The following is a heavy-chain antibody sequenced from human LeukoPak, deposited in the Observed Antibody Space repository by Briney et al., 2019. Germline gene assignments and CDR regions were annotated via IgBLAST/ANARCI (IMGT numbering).Heavy chain of an antibody. CDR2: IVPIFSTS. D-gene: IGHD3-22*01. Sequence: GASVKVSCKASGGTFSSYAINWVRQAPGHGLEWMGRIVPIFSTSNYAQKFQGRVTLTTDESTRTAYMELSSLRSEDMAVYYCATSSGGIYDSSGYYYNDAFDMWGQGTMVTVSS. CDR1: GGTFSSYA. V-gene: IGHV1-69*05. J-gene: IGHJ3*02. CDR3: ATSSGGIYDSSGYYYNDAFDM.